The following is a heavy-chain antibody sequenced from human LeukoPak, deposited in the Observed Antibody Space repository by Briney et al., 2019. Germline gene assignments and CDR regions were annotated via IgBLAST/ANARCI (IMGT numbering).Heavy chain of an antibody. CDR2: ISGSGGST. CDR3: AKRTEYCSSTRCAFWYFDL. CDR1: GINVSSYA. V-gene: IGHV3-23*01. J-gene: IGHJ2*01. Sequence: GGSLRLSCAASGINVSSYAMSWVRQAPGKGLDWVSSISGSGGSTHYADSVKGRFTISRDNAKNTLYLQMDSLRGEDTAVYYCAKRTEYCSSTRCAFWYFDLWGRGTLVTVSS. D-gene: IGHD2-2*01.